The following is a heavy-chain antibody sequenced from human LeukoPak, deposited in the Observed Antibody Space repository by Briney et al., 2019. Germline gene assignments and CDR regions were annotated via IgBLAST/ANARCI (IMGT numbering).Heavy chain of an antibody. Sequence: GGSLRLSCAASGFTFSSYGMHWVRQAPGKGLEWVAVISYDGSNKYYADSVKGRFTISRDNSKNTLYLQMNSLRAEDTAVYYCAKEARGALWFGTARGRGQGTLVTVSS. CDR3: AKEARGALWFGTARG. D-gene: IGHD3-10*01. CDR2: ISYDGSNK. J-gene: IGHJ4*02. CDR1: GFTFSSYG. V-gene: IGHV3-30*18.